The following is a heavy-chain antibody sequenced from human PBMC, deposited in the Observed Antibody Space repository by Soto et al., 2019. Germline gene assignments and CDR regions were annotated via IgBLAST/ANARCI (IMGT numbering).Heavy chain of an antibody. D-gene: IGHD2-15*01. CDR3: ARGMVVAAEIDY. CDR1: GGSISSYY. CDR2: IYYSGST. Sequence: PSETLSLTSTVSGGSISSYYWSWIRQPPGKGLEWIGYIYYSGSTNYNPSLKSRVTISVDTSKNQFSLKLSSVTAADTAVYYCARGMVVAAEIDYWGQGTLVTVSS. V-gene: IGHV4-59*01. J-gene: IGHJ4*02.